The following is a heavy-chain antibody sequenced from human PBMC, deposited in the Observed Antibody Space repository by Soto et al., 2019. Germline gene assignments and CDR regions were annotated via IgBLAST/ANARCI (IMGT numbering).Heavy chain of an antibody. CDR2: ICYSGST. Sequence: QVQLQESGPGLVKPSETLSLTCTVSGGSISSYYWSWIRQPPGKGLEWIGFICYSGSTSYNPSLKSRDTISIDTSEYQFSLKLNSVTAADTAVYYCASMIGDPVLSFDSWGQGTLVAVSS. D-gene: IGHD3-10*02. CDR1: GGSISSYY. CDR3: ASMIGDPVLSFDS. J-gene: IGHJ5*01. V-gene: IGHV4-59*01.